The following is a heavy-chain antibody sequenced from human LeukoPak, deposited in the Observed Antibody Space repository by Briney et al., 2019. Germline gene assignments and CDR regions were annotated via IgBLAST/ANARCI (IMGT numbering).Heavy chain of an antibody. V-gene: IGHV4-39*02. CDR1: GGSITSYTHY. CDR3: VSNSSSSPWFDP. CDR2: VYYTGGP. Sequence: SETLSLTCTVSGGSITSYTHYWGWIRQPPGKGLEWLASVYYTGGPYYNPSLKSRVPISITTSRNHFSLKLTSVIAADTAMYYCVSNSSSSPWFDPWGQGTLVTVSS. J-gene: IGHJ5*02. D-gene: IGHD6-6*01.